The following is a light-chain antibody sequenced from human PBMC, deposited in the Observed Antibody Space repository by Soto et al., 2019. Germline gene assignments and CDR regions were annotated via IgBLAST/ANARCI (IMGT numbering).Light chain of an antibody. CDR3: CSYAGTNVV. V-gene: IGLV2-11*01. Sequence: QSALTQPRSVSGSPGQSVTISCTGTSSDVGGFNSVSWYQQHPGKAPKLMIYEGSKRPSGVSNRFSGSKSGNTASLTISGLQAEDEADYYCCSYAGTNVVFGGGTKLTVL. J-gene: IGLJ2*01. CDR1: SSDVGGFNS. CDR2: EGS.